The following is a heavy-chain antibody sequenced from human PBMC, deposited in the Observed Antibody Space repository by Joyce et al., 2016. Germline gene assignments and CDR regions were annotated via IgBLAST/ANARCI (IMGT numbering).Heavy chain of an antibody. CDR3: VRPQGYCSGNSCHEMDFRLDF. CDR1: GFSFSTYG. Sequence: VELVESGGGVVHPGKSLRLSCAASGFSFSTYGMHWVRQAPGRGLEWLAVLSHNGSYSYYLDSVKGRFTISRDNSKNTLFLQMYSLRAEDTGVYYCVRPQGYCSGNSCHEMDFRLDFWGQGAQVTVSS. D-gene: IGHD2-8*02. CDR2: LSHNGSYS. J-gene: IGHJ4*02. V-gene: IGHV3-30*03.